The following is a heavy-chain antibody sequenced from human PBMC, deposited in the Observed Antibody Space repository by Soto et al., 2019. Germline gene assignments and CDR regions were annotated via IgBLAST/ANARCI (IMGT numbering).Heavy chain of an antibody. Sequence: PSQTLSLTCAISGDSVSSNSVTSNWIRQSPSRGLEWLGRTYYRSKWYNDYAVSVKSRITINPDTSKNQFSLQLNSVTPEDTAVFYCARAVAGRIDYWGQGTLVTVSS. D-gene: IGHD6-19*01. CDR3: ARAVAGRIDY. J-gene: IGHJ4*02. V-gene: IGHV6-1*01. CDR2: TYYRSKWYN. CDR1: GDSVSSNSVT.